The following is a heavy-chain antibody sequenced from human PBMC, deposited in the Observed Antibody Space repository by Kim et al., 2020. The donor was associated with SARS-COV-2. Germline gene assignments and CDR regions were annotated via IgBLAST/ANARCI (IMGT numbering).Heavy chain of an antibody. D-gene: IGHD3-3*01. CDR1: GGSISSYY. J-gene: IGHJ4*02. CDR3: ARHRGIFGVVINYYFDY. V-gene: IGHV4-59*08. CDR2: IYYSGST. Sequence: SETLSLTCTVSGGSISSYYWSWIRQPPGKGLEWIGYIYYSGSTNYNPSLKSRVTISVDTSKNQFSLKLSSVTAADTAVYYCARHRGIFGVVINYYFDYWGQGTLVTVSS.